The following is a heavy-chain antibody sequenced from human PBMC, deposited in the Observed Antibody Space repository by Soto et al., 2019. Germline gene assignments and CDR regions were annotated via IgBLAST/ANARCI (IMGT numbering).Heavy chain of an antibody. CDR1: GGSISSRSHY. V-gene: IGHV4-39*01. Sequence: QLQLQESGPGLVKPSETLSLTCTVSGGSISSRSHYWGWIRQSPGKHLEWIGSSYYRGNTHYNPSHKSRVTISVDTSKNQVSLRVYSVTAADTAVYYCATADGFVVVTPFFEYWGQGIVVTVST. CDR2: SYYRGNT. D-gene: IGHD3-3*01. J-gene: IGHJ4*02. CDR3: ATADGFVVVTPFFEY.